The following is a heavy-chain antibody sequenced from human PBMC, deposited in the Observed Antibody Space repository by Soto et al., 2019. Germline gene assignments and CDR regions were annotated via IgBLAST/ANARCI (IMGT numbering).Heavy chain of an antibody. J-gene: IGHJ4*02. V-gene: IGHV4-59*01. CDR3: ARGVGSYGYDYYDSSGYYYDY. CDR1: GGSFSSYY. Sequence: PSEILSLTCTVSGGSFSSYYWSWIRQPPGKGLEWIGHIYYSGRTNYNPSLKSRVTISGDTSKNQFSLKLSSVTAADTAVYYCARGVGSYGYDYYDSSGYYYDYWGQGTLVTVSS. CDR2: IYYSGRT. D-gene: IGHD3-22*01.